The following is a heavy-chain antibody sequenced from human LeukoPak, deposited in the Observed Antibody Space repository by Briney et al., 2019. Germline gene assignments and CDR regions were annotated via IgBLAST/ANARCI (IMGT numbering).Heavy chain of an antibody. Sequence: GGSLRLSCAASGFTFSAYAMSWVRQAPGEGLEWVAVISYDGSNKYYADSVKGRFTISRDNSKNTLYPQMNSLRAEDTAVYYCARVLNYYDSSGYYFSYWGQGTLVTVSS. J-gene: IGHJ4*02. V-gene: IGHV3-30-3*01. CDR2: ISYDGSNK. D-gene: IGHD3-22*01. CDR1: GFTFSAYA. CDR3: ARVLNYYDSSGYYFSY.